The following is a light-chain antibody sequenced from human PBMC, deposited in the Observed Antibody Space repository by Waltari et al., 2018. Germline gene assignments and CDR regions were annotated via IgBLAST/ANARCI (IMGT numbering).Light chain of an antibody. CDR2: EPS. CDR3: SSYAGSHYWV. CDR1: GSDVGKYDY. V-gene: IGLV2-8*01. Sequence: QSALTQPPAASGSPGQSVTISCTGTGSDVGKYDYVSWYQQHPGKAPKLMIYEPSKRPSWVPGRVSGSRSGNTASLAVSGLQAEDEADYYCSSYAGSHYWVFGGGTKLTVL. J-gene: IGLJ3*02.